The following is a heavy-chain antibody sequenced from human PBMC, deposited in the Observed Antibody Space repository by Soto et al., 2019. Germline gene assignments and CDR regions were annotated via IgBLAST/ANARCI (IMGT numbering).Heavy chain of an antibody. CDR2: ISSSSSYI. Sequence: PGGSLRLSCAASGFTFSSYSMNWVRQAPGKGLEWVSSISSSSSYIYYADSVKGRFTISRDNAKNSLYLQMNSLRAEDTAVYYCARGFTLILGYYYYGMDVWGQGTTVTVSS. CDR3: ARGFTLILGYYYYGMDV. V-gene: IGHV3-21*01. D-gene: IGHD3-9*01. CDR1: GFTFSSYS. J-gene: IGHJ6*02.